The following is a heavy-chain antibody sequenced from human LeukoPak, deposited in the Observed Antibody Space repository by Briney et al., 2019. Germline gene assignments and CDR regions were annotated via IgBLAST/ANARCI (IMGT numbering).Heavy chain of an antibody. Sequence: GGSLRLSCAASGFTFSSYGMHWVRQAPGKGLEWVAFIRYDGSNKYYADSVKGRFTISRDNSKNTLYLQMNSLRAEDTAVYYCARSTAGSGSYGMWFVYWGQGTLVTVSS. D-gene: IGHD3-10*01. CDR2: IRYDGSNK. CDR1: GFTFSSYG. V-gene: IGHV3-30*02. J-gene: IGHJ4*02. CDR3: ARSTAGSGSYGMWFVY.